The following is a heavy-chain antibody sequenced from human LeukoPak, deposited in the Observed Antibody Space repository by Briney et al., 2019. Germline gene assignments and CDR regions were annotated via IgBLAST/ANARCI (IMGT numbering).Heavy chain of an antibody. J-gene: IGHJ3*02. V-gene: IGHV1-18*01. CDR2: ISAYNGNT. CDR1: GYTFTSYG. Sequence: ASVKVSCKASGYTFTSYGISWVRQAPGQGLEWMGWISAYNGNTNYAQKLQGRVTMTTDTSTSTAYMELRSLRSDDTAVYYCARGLRLVGATVDAFDIWGQGTMVTVSS. D-gene: IGHD1-26*01. CDR3: ARGLRLVGATVDAFDI.